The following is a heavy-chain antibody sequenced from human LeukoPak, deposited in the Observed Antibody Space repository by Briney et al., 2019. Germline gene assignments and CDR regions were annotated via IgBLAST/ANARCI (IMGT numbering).Heavy chain of an antibody. CDR1: GFTLSSYW. D-gene: IGHD3-10*01. J-gene: IGHJ4*02. CDR3: ARVDLGTMVRGVTHGGCFDY. V-gene: IGHV3-7*01. CDR2: IKQDGSEK. Sequence: GGSLRLSCAASGFTLSSYWMSWVRQAPGKGLEWVANIKQDGSEKYYVDSVKGRFTISRDNAKNSLYLQMNSLRAEDTAVYYCARVDLGTMVRGVTHGGCFDYWGQGTLVTVSS.